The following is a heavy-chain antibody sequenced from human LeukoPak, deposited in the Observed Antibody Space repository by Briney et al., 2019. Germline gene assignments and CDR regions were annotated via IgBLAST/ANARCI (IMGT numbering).Heavy chain of an antibody. CDR3: ARGDSNYGGGLDY. V-gene: IGHV3-23*01. Sequence: GGSLRLSCAASGFTLSSYAMSWVRQAPGKGLEWISAISDTGNTYHADSVKGRVTISRDNTRNSMYLQMNSLRAEDTAVYYCARGDSNYGGGLDYWGQGTLVTVSS. CDR1: GFTLSSYA. J-gene: IGHJ4*02. D-gene: IGHD4-11*01. CDR2: ISDTGNT.